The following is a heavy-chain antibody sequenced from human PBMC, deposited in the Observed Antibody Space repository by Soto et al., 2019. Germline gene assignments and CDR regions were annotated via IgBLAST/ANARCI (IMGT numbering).Heavy chain of an antibody. Sequence: VKVSCKPSGYSFSDYFIQWVRQAPGQGLEWVAWINPKTAATNYAKKFQGRVSLTWDTSPTTAYMELTRLRPDDTAVYYCARIKWGLNYYNGMDVWGQGTTVTVSS. V-gene: IGHV1-2*02. CDR3: ARIKWGLNYYNGMDV. CDR2: INPKTAAT. CDR1: GYSFSDYF. J-gene: IGHJ6*02. D-gene: IGHD1-26*01.